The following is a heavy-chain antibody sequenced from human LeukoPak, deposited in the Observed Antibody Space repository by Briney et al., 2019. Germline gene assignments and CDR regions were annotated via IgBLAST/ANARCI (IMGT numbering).Heavy chain of an antibody. CDR1: GGSISSSSYY. J-gene: IGHJ3*02. D-gene: IGHD6-19*01. Sequence: SETLSLSCTVSGGSISSSSYYWGWIRKPPGKGLEWIGSIYYSGSTYYNPSLKSRVTISVDTSKNQFSLKLSSVTAADTAVYYCARPGYSSGFTYAFDIWGQGTMVTVSS. CDR3: ARPGYSSGFTYAFDI. V-gene: IGHV4-39*01. CDR2: IYYSGST.